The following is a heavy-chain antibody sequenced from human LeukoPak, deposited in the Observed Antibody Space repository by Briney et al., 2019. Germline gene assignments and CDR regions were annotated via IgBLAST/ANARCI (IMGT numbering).Heavy chain of an antibody. CDR3: ARGSAAAGTGY. J-gene: IGHJ4*02. CDR2: INHSGST. V-gene: IGHV4-34*01. D-gene: IGHD6-13*01. CDR1: GGSFSGYY. Sequence: PSETLSLTCAVYGGSFSGYYWSWIRQPPGKGLEWIGEINHSGSTNYNPSLKSRVTIPVDTSRNQFSLKLSSVTAADTAVYYCARGSAAAGTGYWGQGTLVTVSS.